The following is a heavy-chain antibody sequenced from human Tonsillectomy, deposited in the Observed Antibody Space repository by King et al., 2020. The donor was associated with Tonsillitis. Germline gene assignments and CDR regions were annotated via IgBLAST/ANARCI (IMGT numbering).Heavy chain of an antibody. CDR2: IKEDGSEK. J-gene: IGHJ4*01. Sequence: VQLVESGGGLVQPGGSLRLSCAAXGFTFPYYWMTWVRQAPGKGPEWVANIKEDGSEKYFVESVKGRFTIXXDNAQNSVYLQMNSLRAEDTAVYYCARHXTLTIXXGGFXNTFDSWGXXTLVTVSS. V-gene: IGHV3-7*01. D-gene: IGHD3-16*01. CDR1: GFTFPYYW. CDR3: ARHXTLTIXXGGFXNTFDS.